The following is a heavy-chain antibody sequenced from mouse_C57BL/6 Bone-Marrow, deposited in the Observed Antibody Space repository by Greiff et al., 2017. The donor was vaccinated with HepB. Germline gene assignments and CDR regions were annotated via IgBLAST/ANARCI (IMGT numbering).Heavy chain of an antibody. CDR3: ARADYYGSSFAY. V-gene: IGHV7-1*01. D-gene: IGHD1-1*01. Sequence: EVKVVDSGGGLVQSGRSLRLSCATSGFTFSDFYMEWVRQAPGKGLEWIAASRNKANDYTTEYSASVKGRFIVSRDTSQSILYLQMNALRAEDTAIYYCARADYYGSSFAYWGQGTLVTVSA. CDR1: GFTFSDFY. J-gene: IGHJ3*01. CDR2: SRNKANDYTT.